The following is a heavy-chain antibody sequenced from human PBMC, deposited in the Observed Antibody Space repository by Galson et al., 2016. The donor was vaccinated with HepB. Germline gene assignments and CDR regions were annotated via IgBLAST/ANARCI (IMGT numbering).Heavy chain of an antibody. CDR2: IYYSGST. CDR3: ARGSYSTPVY. V-gene: IGHV4-59*01. Sequence: SETLSLTCTVSGGSISYFYWNWIRQPPGKGLEWIGYIYYSGSTNYNPSLKSRVTISVDTSKNQFSLKLTSVSAADTAVYYCARGSYSTPVYWGQGTLVAVSS. J-gene: IGHJ4*02. D-gene: IGHD2-21*01. CDR1: GGSISYFY.